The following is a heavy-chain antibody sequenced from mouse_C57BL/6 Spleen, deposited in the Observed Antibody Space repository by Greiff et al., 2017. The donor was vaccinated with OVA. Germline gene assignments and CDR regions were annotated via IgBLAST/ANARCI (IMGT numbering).Heavy chain of an antibody. Sequence: DVKLVESGGDLVKPGGSLKLSCAASGFTFSSYGMSWVRQTPDKRLEWVATISSGGSYTYYPDSVKGRFTISRDNAKNTLYLQMSSLKSEDTAMYYCARHAGDYWGQGTSVTVSS. CDR1: GFTFSSYG. CDR2: ISSGGSYT. J-gene: IGHJ4*01. V-gene: IGHV5-6*02. CDR3: ARHAGDY.